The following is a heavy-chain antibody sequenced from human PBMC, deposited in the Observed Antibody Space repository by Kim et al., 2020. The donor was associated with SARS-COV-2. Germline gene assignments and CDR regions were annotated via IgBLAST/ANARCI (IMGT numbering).Heavy chain of an antibody. J-gene: IGHJ6*02. D-gene: IGHD3-10*01. CDR3: ANRQSEWFGEWSMDV. CDR1: GGSFSGYY. CDR2: INHSGST. Sequence: SETLSLTCAVYGGSFSGYYWSWIRQPPGKGLEWIGEINHSGSTNYNPSRKSRVTISVDTSKNQFSLKLSSVTAADTAVYYCANRQSEWFGEWSMDVWGQGTTVTVSS. V-gene: IGHV4-34*01.